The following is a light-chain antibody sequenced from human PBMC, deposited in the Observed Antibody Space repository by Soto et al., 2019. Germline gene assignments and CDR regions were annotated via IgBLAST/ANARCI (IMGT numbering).Light chain of an antibody. CDR3: QQRSYWIT. CDR1: QSISSY. V-gene: IGKV3-11*01. CDR2: DAS. J-gene: IGKJ5*01. Sequence: EIVLTQSPATLSLSPGERATLSCRASQSISSYLAWYQQKPGQAPRLLIYDASNGATDIPARFSGSGSGTDFSLTISSLEPEDFAVYYCQQRSYWITFGQGTRLEIK.